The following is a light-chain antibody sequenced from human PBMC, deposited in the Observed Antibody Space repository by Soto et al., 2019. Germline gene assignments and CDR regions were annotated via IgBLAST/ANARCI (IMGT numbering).Light chain of an antibody. CDR2: RND. Sequence: QSVLTQPPSASATPGQRVTISCSGSSSNIGTNYVYWYQHLPGTAPKLLIYRNDQRPSGVPDRFSGSKSGTSASLAISGLRSEDEADYYCAAWDDSLSAHYVFGTGTKVTVL. CDR3: AAWDDSLSAHYV. V-gene: IGLV1-47*01. CDR1: SSNIGTNY. J-gene: IGLJ1*01.